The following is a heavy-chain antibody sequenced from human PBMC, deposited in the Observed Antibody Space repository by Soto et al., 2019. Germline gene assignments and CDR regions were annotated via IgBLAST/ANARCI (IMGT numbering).Heavy chain of an antibody. J-gene: IGHJ4*02. D-gene: IGHD1-26*01. V-gene: IGHV3-23*01. CDR1: GFTFSDHA. CDR3: VKEGKMGVKGFDF. Sequence: GGSLRLSCATSGFTFSDHAMHWVRRAPGEGLEWVSGVRGDFVTTPYADSVKGRFTISRDNSKNTLYLQMNSLRAEDTAIYYCVKEGKMGVKGFDFWGQGTLVTVSS. CDR2: VRGDFVTT.